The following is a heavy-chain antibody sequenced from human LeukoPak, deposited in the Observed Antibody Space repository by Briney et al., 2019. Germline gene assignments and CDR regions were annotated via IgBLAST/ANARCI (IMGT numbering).Heavy chain of an antibody. CDR3: ARPYGDYDPNWFDP. V-gene: IGHV4-39*07. J-gene: IGHJ5*02. CDR2: IYYSGSA. CDR1: GGYISSSSYY. Sequence: PSETLSLTCTVSGGYISSSSYYWGWIRQPPGKGLEWIGSIYYSGSAYYNSSLKSRVTISVDTSKNQFSLKLSSVTAADTAVYYCARPYGDYDPNWFDPWGQGTLVTVSS. D-gene: IGHD4-17*01.